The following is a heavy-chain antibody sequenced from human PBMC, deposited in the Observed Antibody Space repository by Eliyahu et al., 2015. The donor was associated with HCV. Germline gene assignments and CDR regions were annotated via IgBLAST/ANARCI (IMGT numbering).Heavy chain of an antibody. D-gene: IGHD4-11*01. CDR1: GFTFSDYS. CDR2: ISSSSSMI. Sequence: EVQLVESGGGLVQPGGSLRLSCAASGFTFSDYSMNWVRQAPGKGLEGVSFISSSSSMIYYADSVKGRFTISRDNARNSVFLQMNSLRAEDTAVYYCATDVRTVTTFAEGSWGQGTRVTVSS. J-gene: IGHJ5*02. CDR3: ATDVRTVTTFAEGS. V-gene: IGHV3-48*01.